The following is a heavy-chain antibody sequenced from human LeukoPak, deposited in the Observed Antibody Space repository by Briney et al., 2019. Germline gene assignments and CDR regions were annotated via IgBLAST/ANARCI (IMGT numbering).Heavy chain of an antibody. D-gene: IGHD6-13*01. CDR2: INHSGST. Sequence: PSETLSLTCAVYGGPFSGYYWSWIRQPPGKGLEWIGEINHSGSTNYNPSLKSRVTISVDTSKNQFSLKLSSVTAADTAMYYCARGRHSYSIAAAGTGVDYYYMDVWGKGTTVTVSS. CDR1: GGPFSGYY. CDR3: ARGRHSYSIAAAGTGVDYYYMDV. V-gene: IGHV4-34*01. J-gene: IGHJ6*03.